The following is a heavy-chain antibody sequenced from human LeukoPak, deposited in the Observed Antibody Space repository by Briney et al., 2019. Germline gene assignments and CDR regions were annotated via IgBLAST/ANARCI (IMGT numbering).Heavy chain of an antibody. V-gene: IGHV4-61*02. D-gene: IGHD3-3*01. J-gene: IGHJ3*02. Sequence: SETLSLTCTVSGGSISSGSYYWSWIRQPAGKGLEWIGRIYTSGSADYNPSLKSRVTISIDTSKNQFSLKLSSVTAADTAVYYCARAIGTIFGVVDAFDIWGQGTMVTVSS. CDR3: ARAIGTIFGVVDAFDI. CDR1: GGSISSGSYY. CDR2: IYTSGSA.